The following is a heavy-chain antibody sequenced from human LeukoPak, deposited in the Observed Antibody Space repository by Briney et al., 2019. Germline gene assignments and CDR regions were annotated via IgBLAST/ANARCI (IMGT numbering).Heavy chain of an antibody. CDR2: ISGSGDST. D-gene: IGHD1-26*01. CDR1: GFTFSSYG. Sequence: PGGSLRLSCAASGFTFSSYGMNWVRQAPGKGLEWVSGISGSGDSTYYADSVKGRFTISRDSSKNTLYPQMNSLRAEDTAVYYCARGGSYLSAFDIWGQGTMVTVSS. V-gene: IGHV3-23*01. J-gene: IGHJ3*02. CDR3: ARGGSYLSAFDI.